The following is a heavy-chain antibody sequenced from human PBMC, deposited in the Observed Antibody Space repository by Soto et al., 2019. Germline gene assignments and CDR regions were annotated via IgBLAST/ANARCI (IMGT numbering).Heavy chain of an antibody. CDR2: INSDGSST. CDR3: TRDPAPSGWFDY. CDR1: GFTFSSYW. Sequence: GGSLRLSCAASGFTFSSYWMHWVRQAPGKGLVWVSRINSDGSSTSYADSVRGRFTISRDNAKNTLYLQMNSLRGEDTAVYYCTRDPAPSGWFDYWGQGTLVTVS. D-gene: IGHD6-19*01. J-gene: IGHJ5*01. V-gene: IGHV3-74*01.